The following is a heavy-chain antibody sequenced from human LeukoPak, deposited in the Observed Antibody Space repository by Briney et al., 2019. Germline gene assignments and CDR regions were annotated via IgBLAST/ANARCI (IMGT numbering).Heavy chain of an antibody. D-gene: IGHD6-13*01. CDR2: ISSSSSYI. J-gene: IGHJ4*02. CDR3: AKGYSSSWEIDY. V-gene: IGHV3-21*01. Sequence: GGSLRLSCAASGFTFSSYSMNWVRQAPGKGLGWVSSISSSSSYIYYADSVKGRFTISRDNAKNSLYLQMNSLRAEDTAVYYCAKGYSSSWEIDYWGQGTLVTVSS. CDR1: GFTFSSYS.